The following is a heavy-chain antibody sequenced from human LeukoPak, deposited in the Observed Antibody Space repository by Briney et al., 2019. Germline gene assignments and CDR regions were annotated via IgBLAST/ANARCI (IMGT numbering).Heavy chain of an antibody. J-gene: IGHJ5*02. CDR3: ARNTNSGSYYNWFDP. D-gene: IGHD1-26*01. CDR1: GGSISSSNW. V-gene: IGHV4-4*02. CDR2: IYHSGST. Sequence: SETLSLTCAVSGGSISSSNWWSWVRQPPGKGLEWIGEIYHSGSTNYNPSLKSRVTISVDTSKNQFSLKLSSVTAADTAVYYCARNTNSGSYYNWFDPWGQGTLVTVSS.